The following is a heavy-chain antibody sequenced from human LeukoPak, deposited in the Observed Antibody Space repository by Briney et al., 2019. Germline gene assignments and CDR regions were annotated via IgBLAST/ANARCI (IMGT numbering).Heavy chain of an antibody. J-gene: IGHJ4*02. CDR1: GFTFSSYA. CDR3: AKGDFWSGYYRSVGFDY. D-gene: IGHD3-3*01. CDR2: ISGSGGST. V-gene: IGHV3-23*01. Sequence: GRSLRLSCAASGFTFSSYAMSWVRQAPGKGLEWVSAISGSGGSTYYADSVKGRFTISRDNSKNTLYLQMNSLRAEDTAVYYCAKGDFWSGYYRSVGFDYWGQGTLVTVSS.